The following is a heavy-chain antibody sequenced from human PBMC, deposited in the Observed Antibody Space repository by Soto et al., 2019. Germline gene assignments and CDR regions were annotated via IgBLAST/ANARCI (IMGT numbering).Heavy chain of an antibody. CDR2: IIPIFGTA. Sequence: ASVKVACKASGGTFSSYAISWVRQAPGQGLEWMGGIIPIFGTANYAQKFQGRVTITADESTSTAYMELSSLRSEDTAVYYCARGSPPSIAAALDVWGQGTTVTVSS. CDR1: GGTFSSYA. V-gene: IGHV1-69*13. D-gene: IGHD6-6*01. CDR3: ARGSPPSIAAALDV. J-gene: IGHJ6*02.